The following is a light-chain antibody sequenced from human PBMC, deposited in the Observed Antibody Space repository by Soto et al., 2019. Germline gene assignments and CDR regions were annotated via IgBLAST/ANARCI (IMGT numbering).Light chain of an antibody. CDR1: SRDVCGYNY. CDR3: RSYTRRXTRV. Sequence: QSLLSQPASVSGSPGQSITISCTGTSRDVCGYNYVSWYQQHPGKAPKLMISEVSTRPSGVSNRFSGSKSGNTASLTISGLQAEDEADYYCRSYTRRXTRVVGRGTKV. V-gene: IGLV2-14*01. J-gene: IGLJ1*01. CDR2: EVS.